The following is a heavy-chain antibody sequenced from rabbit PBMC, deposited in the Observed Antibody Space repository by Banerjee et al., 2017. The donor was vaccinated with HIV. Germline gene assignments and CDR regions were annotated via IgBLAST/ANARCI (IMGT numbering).Heavy chain of an antibody. D-gene: IGHD6-1*01. Sequence: QEQLKETGGGLVQPGGSLTLSCKASGFDFSNCYMSWVRQAPGKGLEWIGIIYTGSGNTYYASWVNGRFTISRSTSLNTVTLKMTSLTAADTATHFCARGSDCTYGYTDCAFRLWGPGTLVTVS. V-gene: IGHV1S43*01. CDR1: GFDFSNCY. CDR2: IYTGSGNT. CDR3: ARGSDCTYGYTDCAFRL. J-gene: IGHJ6*01.